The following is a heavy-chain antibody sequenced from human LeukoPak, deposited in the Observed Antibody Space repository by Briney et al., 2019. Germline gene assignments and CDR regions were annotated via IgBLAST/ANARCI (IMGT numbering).Heavy chain of an antibody. J-gene: IGHJ5*02. D-gene: IGHD3-10*01. V-gene: IGHV3-74*01. CDR2: INSDGRRV. Sequence: GGTVRLSCEASGFSFSTSCMHWARHTPGKGLAWVSHINSDGRRVNYADAVMGRFTISRDNANNMLYLQMNSLRPEDTAIYYCSRDLRRTSGPWGQGTLVTVSS. CDR3: SRDLRRTSGP. CDR1: GFSFSTSC.